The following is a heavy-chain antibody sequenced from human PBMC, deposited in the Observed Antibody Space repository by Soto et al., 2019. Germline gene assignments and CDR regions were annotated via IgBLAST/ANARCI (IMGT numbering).Heavy chain of an antibody. D-gene: IGHD3-22*01. J-gene: IGHJ1*01. CDR1: GFTFSNYV. CDR3: AKDWVVITIVDFQH. CDR2: ISYDAINK. Sequence: QVQLVESGGGVVQPGRPLRLSCAASGFTFSNYVMHWVRQAPGKGLEWVAVISYDAINKYYADSVKGRFTISRDNSKNTLYLQMNSLRAEDTAVYYCAKDWVVITIVDFQHWGQGTLVTVSS. V-gene: IGHV3-30*18.